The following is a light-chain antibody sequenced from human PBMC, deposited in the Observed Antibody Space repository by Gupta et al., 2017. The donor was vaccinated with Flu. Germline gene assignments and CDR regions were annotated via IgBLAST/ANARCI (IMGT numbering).Light chain of an antibody. J-gene: IGKJ2*01. Sequence: ATLSVSPGERATLSCRASQSVSSKLAWYQQKPGQAPRLLIYGASTRATGIPARFSGSGSGTEFTLTISSLQSEDFAVYYCQQYNDWTLYTFDQGTKLEIK. V-gene: IGKV3-15*01. CDR3: QQYNDWTLYT. CDR1: QSVSSK. CDR2: GAS.